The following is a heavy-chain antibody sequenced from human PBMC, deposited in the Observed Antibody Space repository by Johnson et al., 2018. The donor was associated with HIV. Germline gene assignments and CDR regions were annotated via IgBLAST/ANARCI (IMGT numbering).Heavy chain of an antibody. CDR1: GFTFSSYA. V-gene: IGHV3-30*04. D-gene: IGHD4-23*01. CDR3: ARKTPAHAFDI. Sequence: VQVVESGGGVVQPGRSLRLSCAASGFTFSSYAMHWVRQAPGKGLEWVAVISYDGSNKYYADSVKGRFTISRDNSKNTLYLQMNSLRAEDTAVYYCARKTPAHAFDIWGQGTMVTVSS. CDR2: ISYDGSNK. J-gene: IGHJ3*02.